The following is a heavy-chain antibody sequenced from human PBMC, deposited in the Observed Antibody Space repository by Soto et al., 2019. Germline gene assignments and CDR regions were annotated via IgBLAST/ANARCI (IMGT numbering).Heavy chain of an antibody. CDR3: ARAPSLGWFDP. Sequence: SETLSLTCTVSGGSISSYYWSWIRQPPGKGLEWIGYIYYSGSTNYNPSLKSRVTISVDTSKNQFSLKLSSVTAADTAVYYCARAPSLGWFDPWGQGTLVTVSS. J-gene: IGHJ5*02. D-gene: IGHD7-27*01. CDR1: GGSISSYY. CDR2: IYYSGST. V-gene: IGHV4-59*01.